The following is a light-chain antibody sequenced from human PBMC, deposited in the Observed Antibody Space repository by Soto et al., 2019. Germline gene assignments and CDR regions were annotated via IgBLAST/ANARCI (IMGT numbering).Light chain of an antibody. V-gene: IGKV3-20*01. CDR1: QSVSSSY. Sequence: EIVLTQSPGTLSLSPGERATLSCRASQSVSSSYLAWYQQKPGQAPRLLIYGASSRATGIPDRFSGSGSGTDFTLTISRLEPEDFAVYYCQQYGNPVTFGQGTKVEIK. J-gene: IGKJ1*01. CDR2: GAS. CDR3: QQYGNPVT.